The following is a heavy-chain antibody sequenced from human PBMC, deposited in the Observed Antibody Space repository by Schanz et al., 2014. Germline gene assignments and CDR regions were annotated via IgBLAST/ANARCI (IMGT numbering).Heavy chain of an antibody. D-gene: IGHD1-26*01. CDR3: AKYGTGKGVSFEY. CDR1: GFTFSDSW. V-gene: IGHV3-74*01. J-gene: IGHJ4*02. CDR2: TSHDGSFT. Sequence: EAQLVESGGGLVQPGGSLRLSCAASGFTFSDSWMHWVRQAPGKGLEWVSRTSHDGSFTTFADSVKGRFTISRDNAKNSLYLQMNSLTAEDTAVYYCAKYGTGKGVSFEYWGQGTLVTVSS.